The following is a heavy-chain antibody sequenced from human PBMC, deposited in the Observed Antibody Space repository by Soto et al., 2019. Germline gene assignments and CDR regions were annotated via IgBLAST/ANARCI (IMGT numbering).Heavy chain of an antibody. CDR2: ISYDGSNK. CDR1: GFTFSSYG. D-gene: IGHD3-16*01. V-gene: IGHV3-30*03. J-gene: IGHJ4*02. CDR3: GGGENFDY. Sequence: QVQLVESGGGVVQPGRSLRLSCAASGFTFSSYGMHWVRQAPGKGLEWVAVISYDGSNKYYADSVKGRFTISRDNSKNTLYLQMNSLRAEDTAVYYGGGGENFDYWGQGTLVTVSS.